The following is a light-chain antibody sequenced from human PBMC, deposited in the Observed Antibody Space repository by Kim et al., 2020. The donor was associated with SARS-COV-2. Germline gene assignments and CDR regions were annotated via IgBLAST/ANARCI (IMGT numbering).Light chain of an antibody. J-gene: IGKJ1*01. CDR3: QQYNNWPRT. Sequence: EIVMTQSPATLSVSPGERATLSCRASQSVSSNLAWYHQKPGQAPRLLIYGASTRVTGIPARFSGSGSVTEFTLTISSLQSEDFAVYYCQQYNNWPRTFAQGTKMEIK. CDR1: QSVSSN. V-gene: IGKV3-15*01. CDR2: GAS.